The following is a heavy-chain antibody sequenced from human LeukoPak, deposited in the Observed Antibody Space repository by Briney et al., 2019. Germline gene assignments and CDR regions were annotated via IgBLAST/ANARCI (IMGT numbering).Heavy chain of an antibody. CDR1: GFTFDDYA. V-gene: IGHV3-43*02. CDR3: AREGPIAVAGYFDY. J-gene: IGHJ4*02. Sequence: GGSLRLSCEASGFTFDDYAMHWVRQAPGKGLEWVSLVTGDGGRTYFADSVKGRFTIPRDNRKNSLYLQMNSLRTDDTALYYCAREGPIAVAGYFDYWGQATLVTVSS. CDR2: VTGDGGRT. D-gene: IGHD6-19*01.